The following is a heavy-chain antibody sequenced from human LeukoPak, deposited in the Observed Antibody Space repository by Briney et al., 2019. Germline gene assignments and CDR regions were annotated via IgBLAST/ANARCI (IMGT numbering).Heavy chain of an antibody. D-gene: IGHD5-12*01. CDR1: RFTVSSNY. CDR3: ARGYSGYDPDWFDP. Sequence: GGSLRLSCAASRFTVSSNYMSWVRQAPGEGLEWVSVIYRGGSTYYEDSVKGRFTISRDNSKNTLYLEMNRLRAEDTAVYYCARGYSGYDPDWFDPWGQGTLVTVSS. J-gene: IGHJ5*02. V-gene: IGHV3-53*01. CDR2: IYRGGST.